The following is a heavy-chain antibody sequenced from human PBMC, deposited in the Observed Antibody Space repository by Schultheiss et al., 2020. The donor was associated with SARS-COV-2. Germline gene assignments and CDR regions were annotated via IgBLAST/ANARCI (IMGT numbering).Heavy chain of an antibody. CDR3: ARTAVAGTASFDY. CDR1: GYTFTSFG. Sequence: ASVKVSCKASGYTFTSFGISWVRQAPGQGLEWMGWINAGNGNTKYSQKFQGRVTITADESTSTAYMELSSLRSEDTAVYYCARTAVAGTASFDYWGQGTLVTVSS. CDR2: INAGNGNT. D-gene: IGHD6-19*01. J-gene: IGHJ4*02. V-gene: IGHV1-18*01.